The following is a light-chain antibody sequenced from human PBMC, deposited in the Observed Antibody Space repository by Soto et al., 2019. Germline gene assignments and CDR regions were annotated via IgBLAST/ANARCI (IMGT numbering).Light chain of an antibody. J-gene: IGKJ5*01. CDR3: QQYNNWPFIT. CDR2: GAS. CDR1: QSVSNN. Sequence: EIVMTQSPATLSLSPGERATLSCRASQSVSNNLVWYQQKPGQSPRLLIYGASSRATGIPARFSGSGSGTEFTLTISSLQSEDFAVYYCQQYNNWPFITFGQGTRLEIK. V-gene: IGKV3-15*01.